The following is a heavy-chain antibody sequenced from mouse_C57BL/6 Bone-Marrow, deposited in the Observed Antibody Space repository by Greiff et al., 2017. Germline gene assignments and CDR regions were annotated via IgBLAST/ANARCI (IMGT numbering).Heavy chain of an antibody. Sequence: VQLQESGAELARPGASVKLSCKASGYTFTSYGIRWVKQRTGQGLEWIGEIYPRSGNTYYNEKFKGKATLTADKSSSTAYMELRSLTSEDSAVYFCARRATVVATRAWFAYWGQGTLVTVSA. CDR1: GYTFTSYG. V-gene: IGHV1-81*01. CDR3: ARRATVVATRAWFAY. J-gene: IGHJ3*01. CDR2: IYPRSGNT. D-gene: IGHD1-1*01.